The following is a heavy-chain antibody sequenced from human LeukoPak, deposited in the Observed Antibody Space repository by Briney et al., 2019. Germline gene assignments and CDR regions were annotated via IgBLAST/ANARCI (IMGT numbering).Heavy chain of an antibody. Sequence: SETLSLTCTVSGASITNYYWSWIRQPPGKGLEYIGYIYYNEKTDYNPSLKSRVTISADTSKSQVSLKLSSVTAADTAMYYCARLFYYESNNYSNWFDPWGQGTLVTV. CDR1: GASITNYY. D-gene: IGHD3-22*01. CDR2: IYYNEKT. V-gene: IGHV4-59*08. J-gene: IGHJ5*02. CDR3: ARLFYYESNNYSNWFDP.